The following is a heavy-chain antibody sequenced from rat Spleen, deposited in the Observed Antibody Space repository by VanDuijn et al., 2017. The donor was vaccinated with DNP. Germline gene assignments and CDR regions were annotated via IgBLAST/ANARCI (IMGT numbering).Heavy chain of an antibody. J-gene: IGHJ1*01. CDR3: ARHGTMSWYFDF. V-gene: IGHV5-7*01. Sequence: EVQLVESGGGLVQPGRSLKLSCAASGLTFSNYAMAWVRQAPKKGLEWFATISYDGSSTYYRDSVKGRFTISRDNAKSTLYLQMDSLRSEDTATYYCARHGTMSWYFDFWGPGTMVTVSS. D-gene: IGHD1-12*01. CDR1: GLTFSNYA. CDR2: ISYDGSST.